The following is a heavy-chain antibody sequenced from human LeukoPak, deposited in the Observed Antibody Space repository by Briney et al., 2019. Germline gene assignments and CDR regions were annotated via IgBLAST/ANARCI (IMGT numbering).Heavy chain of an antibody. CDR2: IKPDGNEK. Sequence: GGSLRLSCAASGFTFSSNWMNWVRQAPGKGLEWVAKIKPDGNEKYYVDSVKGQFTISRDNAKNSLYLQMNSLRAEDTAMYYCAREVAVAFDYWGQGTLVTVSS. CDR1: GFTFSSNW. V-gene: IGHV3-7*01. D-gene: IGHD6-19*01. CDR3: AREVAVAFDY. J-gene: IGHJ4*02.